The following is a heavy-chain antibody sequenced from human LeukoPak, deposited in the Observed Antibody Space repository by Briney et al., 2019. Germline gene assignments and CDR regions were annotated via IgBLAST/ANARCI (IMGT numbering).Heavy chain of an antibody. J-gene: IGHJ4*02. V-gene: IGHV3-30*04. D-gene: IGHD1-26*01. CDR3: ARREGGGLLGATGANDY. Sequence: PGRSLRLSCAASGFTFSRYAMHWVRQAPGKGLEWVAVISYDGSNKYYAHSVKGRFTISRDNSKTTLYLQMNSLRAEDTAVYYCARREGGGLLGATGANDYWGQGTLVTVSS. CDR1: GFTFSRYA. CDR2: ISYDGSNK.